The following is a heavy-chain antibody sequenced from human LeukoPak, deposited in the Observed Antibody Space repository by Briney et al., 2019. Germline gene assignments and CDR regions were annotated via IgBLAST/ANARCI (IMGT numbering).Heavy chain of an antibody. V-gene: IGHV3-15*01. CDR1: GFTFSNAW. CDR3: TTNLYYYDSSGYYPSYMDV. J-gene: IGHJ6*03. D-gene: IGHD3-22*01. Sequence: PGGSLRLSCAASGFTFSNAWMSWVRQAPGKGLEWVGRIKSKTDGGTTDYAAPVKGRFTISRDDSKNTLYLQMNSLKTEDTAVYYCTTNLYYYDSSGYYPSYMDVWGKGTTVTISS. CDR2: IKSKTDGGTT.